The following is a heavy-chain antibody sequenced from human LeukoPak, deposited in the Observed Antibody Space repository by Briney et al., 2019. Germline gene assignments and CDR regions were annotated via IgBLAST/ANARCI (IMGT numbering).Heavy chain of an antibody. CDR2: ISYDGSNK. Sequence: GGSPRLSCAASGFTFSSYAMHWVRQAPGKGLEWVAVISYDGSNKYYADSVKGRFTISRDNSKNTLYLQMNSLRAEDTAVYYCARAYCSSTSCYSICGYWGQGTLVTVSS. D-gene: IGHD2-2*01. CDR3: ARAYCSSTSCYSICGY. J-gene: IGHJ4*02. CDR1: GFTFSSYA. V-gene: IGHV3-30-3*01.